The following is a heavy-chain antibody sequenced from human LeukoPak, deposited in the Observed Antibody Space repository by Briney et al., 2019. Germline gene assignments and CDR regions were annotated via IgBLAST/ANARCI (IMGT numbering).Heavy chain of an antibody. Sequence: GSLRLSCAASGFTFSSYAMSWVRQPPGKGLEWIGSIYHSGSTYYNPSLKSRVTISVDTSKNQFSLKLSSVTAADTAVYYCARRSSIAAANWFDPWGQGTLVTVSS. J-gene: IGHJ5*02. CDR2: IYHSGST. V-gene: IGHV4-38-2*01. D-gene: IGHD6-13*01. CDR1: GFTFSSYA. CDR3: ARRSSIAAANWFDP.